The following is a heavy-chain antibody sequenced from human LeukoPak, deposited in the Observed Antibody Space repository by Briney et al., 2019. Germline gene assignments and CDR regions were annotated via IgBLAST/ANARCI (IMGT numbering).Heavy chain of an antibody. V-gene: IGHV4-59*01. CDR3: ASRGYSYTYDY. Sequence: SETLSLTCTVSGGSISSYYWSWIRQPPGKGLERIGYIYYSGSTNYNPSLKSRVTISVDTSKNQFSLKLSSVTAADTAVYYCASRGYSYTYDYWGQGTLVTVSS. D-gene: IGHD5-18*01. CDR1: GGSISSYY. J-gene: IGHJ4*02. CDR2: IYYSGST.